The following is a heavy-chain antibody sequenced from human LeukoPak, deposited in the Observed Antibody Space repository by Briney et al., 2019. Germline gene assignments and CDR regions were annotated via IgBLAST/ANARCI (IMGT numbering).Heavy chain of an antibody. V-gene: IGHV1-18*04. D-gene: IGHD4-17*01. CDR1: GYTFTGYY. CDR3: ARDSDGDPDFVY. J-gene: IGHJ4*02. CDR2: ISAYNGNT. Sequence: GASVKVSCKASGYTFTGYYMHWVRQAPGQGLEWMGWISAYNGNTNYAQKLQGRVTMTTDTSTSTAYMELRSLRSDDTAVYYCARDSDGDPDFVYWGQGTLVTVSS.